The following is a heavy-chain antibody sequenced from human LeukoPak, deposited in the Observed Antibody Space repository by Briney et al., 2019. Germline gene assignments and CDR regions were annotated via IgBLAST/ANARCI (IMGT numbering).Heavy chain of an antibody. Sequence: GGSLRLSCVASGFTVTNAWMSWVRQAPGKGPERVGRIKSKSDGGTTDYDAPVKGRFIISREDSKNTLYLQMNSLRGEDTAVYYCTTQGFVGGSRTFFDYWGQGTLVTVSS. D-gene: IGHD3-10*01. CDR3: TTQGFVGGSRTFFDY. V-gene: IGHV3-15*01. J-gene: IGHJ4*02. CDR1: GFTVTNAW. CDR2: IKSKSDGGTT.